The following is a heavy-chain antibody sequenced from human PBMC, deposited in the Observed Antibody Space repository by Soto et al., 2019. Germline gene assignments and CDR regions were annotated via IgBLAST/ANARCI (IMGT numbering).Heavy chain of an antibody. CDR1: GYTFTNYA. CDR2: INAGNGNT. J-gene: IGHJ6*02. D-gene: IGHD1-1*01. CDR3: ARGTDMATSSYYYYGLDV. Sequence: ASVKVSCKASGYTFTNYAMHWVRQAPGQRLEWMGWINAGNGNTRYSQKFQGRVTITRDTSASTAYMELSSLRSEDTAVYYCARGTDMATSSYYYYGLDVWGQGTTVTVSS. V-gene: IGHV1-3*01.